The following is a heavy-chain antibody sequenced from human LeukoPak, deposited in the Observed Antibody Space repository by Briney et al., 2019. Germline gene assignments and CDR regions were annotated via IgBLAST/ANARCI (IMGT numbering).Heavy chain of an antibody. CDR2: ISSSSSSYI. J-gene: IGHJ4*02. CDR1: GFTFSNYA. Sequence: PGGSLRLSCAASGFTFSNYAMSWVRQAPGKGLEWVSSISSSSSSYIYYADSVKGRFTISRDNAKNSLYLQMNSLRAEDTAVYYCARGPTRDGYNSGYFDYWGQGTLVTVSS. CDR3: ARGPTRDGYNSGYFDY. V-gene: IGHV3-21*01. D-gene: IGHD5-24*01.